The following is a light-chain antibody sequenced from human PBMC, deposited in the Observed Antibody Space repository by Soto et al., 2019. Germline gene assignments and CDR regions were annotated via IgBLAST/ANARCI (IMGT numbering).Light chain of an antibody. Sequence: EVVLTKAPAARISSPGNRATISSIASQSVSSYLAWYQQKPGQAPRLLIYEASNRATGIPARFSGSGSGTDFTLTITRLEPEAFAVFYCQQYGTSEFIFGQGRRLE. CDR2: EAS. J-gene: IGKJ5*01. V-gene: IGKV3-11*01. CDR3: QQYGTSEFI. CDR1: QSVSSY.